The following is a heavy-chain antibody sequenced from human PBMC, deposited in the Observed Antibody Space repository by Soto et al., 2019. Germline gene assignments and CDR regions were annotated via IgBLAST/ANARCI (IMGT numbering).Heavy chain of an antibody. Sequence: EVQLLESGGGLVQPGGSLRLSCAASGFTFSSYAMSWVRQAPGKGLEWVSAISGSGGGTYYADSVKGRFTISRDNSKATLYLQMSGLRAEDTAVYYCTTKAVAVYWGLGTLVTVSS. CDR1: GFTFSSYA. CDR3: TTKAVAVY. J-gene: IGHJ4*02. D-gene: IGHD6-19*01. CDR2: ISGSGGGT. V-gene: IGHV3-23*01.